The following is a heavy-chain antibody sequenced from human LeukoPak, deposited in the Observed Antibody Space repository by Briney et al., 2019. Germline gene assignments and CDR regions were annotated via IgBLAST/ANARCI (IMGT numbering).Heavy chain of an antibody. Sequence: SETLSLTCTVSGGSISSSSYYWGWIRQPPGKGLEWIGSIYYSGSTFYNPSLKSRVSISVDTSKNQFSLKVSSVTAADTAVYYCARGNSGNYYIYYYYYMDVWGKGTTVTVSS. CDR2: IYYSGST. D-gene: IGHD3-10*01. V-gene: IGHV4-39*07. J-gene: IGHJ6*03. CDR3: ARGNSGNYYIYYYYYMDV. CDR1: GGSISSSSYY.